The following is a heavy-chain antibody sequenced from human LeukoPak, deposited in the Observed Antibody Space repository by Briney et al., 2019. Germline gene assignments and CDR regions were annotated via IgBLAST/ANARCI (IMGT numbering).Heavy chain of an antibody. CDR3: ARGVRGVIIGGGYYYYYGMDV. V-gene: IGHV4-61*01. J-gene: IGHJ6*04. D-gene: IGHD3-10*01. CDR1: DGSVSSGSYY. Sequence: SETLSLTCTVSDGSVSSGSYYWSWIRQPPGKGLEWIGYIYYSGSTNYNPSLKSRVTISVDTSKNQFSLKLSSVTAADTAVYYCARGVRGVIIGGGYYYYYGMDVWGKGTTVAVSS. CDR2: IYYSGST.